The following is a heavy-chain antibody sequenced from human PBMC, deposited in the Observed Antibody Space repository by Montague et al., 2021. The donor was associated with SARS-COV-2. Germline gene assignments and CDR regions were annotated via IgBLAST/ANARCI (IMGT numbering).Heavy chain of an antibody. CDR1: GFTFDDYA. V-gene: IGHV3-9*01. J-gene: IGHJ6*02. CDR3: AKDIGPGIAVADATGGYYSFGMDV. D-gene: IGHD6-19*01. CDR2: IRWNSSTL. Sequence: SLRLSCADSGFTFDDYAMHWVRQDPGSGLEWPSSIRWNSSTLLFAVSVMGRFSISSVNGKTSLYLQMTSLSPEDTALYYFAKDIGPGIAVADATGGYYSFGMDVWGQGTTVTVSS.